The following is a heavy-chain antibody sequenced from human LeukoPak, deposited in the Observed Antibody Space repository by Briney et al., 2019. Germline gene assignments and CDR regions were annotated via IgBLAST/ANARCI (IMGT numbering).Heavy chain of an antibody. CDR3: ARDRPSTVTTWYFDL. Sequence: GGSLRLSCAASGFTFSSYEMNWVRQAPGKGLEWVSVIYSGGSTYYADSVKGRFTISRDNSKNTLYLRMNSLRAEDTAVYYCARDRPSTVTTWYFDLWGRGTLVTVSS. CDR1: GFTFSSYE. D-gene: IGHD4-17*01. CDR2: IYSGGST. J-gene: IGHJ2*01. V-gene: IGHV3-66*01.